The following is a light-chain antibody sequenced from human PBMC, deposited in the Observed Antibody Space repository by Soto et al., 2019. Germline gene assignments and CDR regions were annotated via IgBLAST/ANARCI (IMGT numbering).Light chain of an antibody. CDR1: QSLNSL. CDR2: DAS. J-gene: IGKJ1*01. V-gene: IGKV1-5*01. Sequence: DIQMTQSPSTLSASVGDRVTITCRASQSLNSLLAWYQQKPGRAPKLLIYDASTLETGVPSRFSGSGYGTEFTLTISSLQPDDVATYYCQQYSDHWTFGQGTKVDIK. CDR3: QQYSDHWT.